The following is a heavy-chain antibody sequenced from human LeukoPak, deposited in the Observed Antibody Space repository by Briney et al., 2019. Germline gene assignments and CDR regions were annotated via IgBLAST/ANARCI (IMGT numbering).Heavy chain of an antibody. CDR1: GFTFSSYA. J-gene: IGHJ5*02. V-gene: IGHV3-23*01. Sequence: GGSLRLSCAASGFTFSSYAMTWVRQAPGKGLEWVSALSASGGTTYYADSVKGRFTTSRDNSKNTLYLHMNSLRAEDTAVYYCAKLPREYCSSSSCPNWFDTWGQGTLVTVSS. D-gene: IGHD2-2*01. CDR2: LSASGGTT. CDR3: AKLPREYCSSSSCPNWFDT.